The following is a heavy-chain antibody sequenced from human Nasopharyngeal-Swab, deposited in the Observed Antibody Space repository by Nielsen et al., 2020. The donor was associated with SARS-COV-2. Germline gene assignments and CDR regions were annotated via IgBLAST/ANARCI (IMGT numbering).Heavy chain of an antibody. CDR1: GFTFSPYT. J-gene: IGHJ4*02. D-gene: IGHD5-12*01. CDR2: ITSGNSV. CDR3: ARERGGGYGDY. Sequence: GGSLRLSCATSGFTFSPYTMTWVRQAPGKGLQWIAYITSGNSVQYADSGRGRFTISRDNAKNSLYLQMNSLTAEETAVYYCARERGGGYGDYWGQGTLVTVSS. V-gene: IGHV3-48*04.